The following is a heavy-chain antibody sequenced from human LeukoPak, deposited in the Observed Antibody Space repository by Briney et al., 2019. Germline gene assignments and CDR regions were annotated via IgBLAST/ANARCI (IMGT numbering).Heavy chain of an antibody. J-gene: IGHJ4*02. CDR3: ATLRGASSAVFGS. V-gene: IGHV4-4*09. CDR2: IYTGGNT. CDR1: RGSISYYY. Sequence: SETLSLTCTVSRGSISYYYWSWIRQPPGKGLEWIGYIYTGGNTKYNPSLKSRVTISVDTSKNQFPLNLRSVTAADTAVYYCATLRGASSAVFGSWGQGILVTVSS. D-gene: IGHD3-22*01.